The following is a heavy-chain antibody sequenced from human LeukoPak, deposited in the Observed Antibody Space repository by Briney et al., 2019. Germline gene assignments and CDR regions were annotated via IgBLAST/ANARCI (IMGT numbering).Heavy chain of an antibody. V-gene: IGHV3-23*01. CDR3: AKDPYSGSYEY. CDR2: ISGSGGST. CDR1: GFTFSSYA. D-gene: IGHD1-26*01. Sequence: QAGGSLRLSCAASGFTFSSYAMSWVRQAPGKGLEWVSAISGSGGSTYYADSVKGRFTISRDNSKNTLYLQMNTLRAEDTAVYYCAKDPYSGSYEYWGQGTLVTVSS. J-gene: IGHJ4*02.